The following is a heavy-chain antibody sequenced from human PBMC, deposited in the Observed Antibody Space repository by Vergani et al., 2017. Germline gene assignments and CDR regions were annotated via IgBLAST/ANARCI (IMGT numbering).Heavy chain of an antibody. Sequence: QVQLQESGPGLVKPPGTLSLTCAVSGDSISSNNCWTWVRQPPGKGLEWIGEFCHTEDTKYSPSLKSRVTVSVDESRNLFSLRLNSVTAADTAVYYCATIGYRRWGYYFDYWGQGILVTVSP. V-gene: IGHV4-4*03. J-gene: IGHJ4*02. CDR2: FCHTEDT. CDR1: GDSISSNNC. D-gene: IGHD2-2*02. CDR3: ATIGYRRWGYYFDY.